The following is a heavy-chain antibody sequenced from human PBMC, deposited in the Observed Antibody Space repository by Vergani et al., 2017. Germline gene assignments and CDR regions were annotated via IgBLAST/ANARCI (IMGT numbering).Heavy chain of an antibody. CDR3: AKDHGGYCTNGNCLFGS. CDR2: ISWNSKSE. D-gene: IGHD2-8*01. J-gene: IGHJ4*02. CDR1: GFIFDDYA. V-gene: IGHV3-9*01. Sequence: EVQLVESGGDLVEPGRSLRLSCAASGFIFDDYAMHWVRQVPGKGLEWVSGISWNSKSEAYADSVKGRFAISRDNAKNSLYLQMNSLRPEDTAQYYCAKDHGGYCTNGNCLFGSWGQGTPVTVSS.